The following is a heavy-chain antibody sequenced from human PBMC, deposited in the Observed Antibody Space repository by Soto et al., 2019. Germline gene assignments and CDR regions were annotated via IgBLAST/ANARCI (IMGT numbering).Heavy chain of an antibody. J-gene: IGHJ4*02. V-gene: IGHV4-31*03. CDR1: GASIRSARYY. CDR3: ARTVRLRGVTFDS. CDR2: IFYSGSA. Sequence: QVQLQESGPGLVQPSQTLSLTCTVSGASIRSARYYWSWIRQVPGKGLEWFGYIFYSGSAYYNLYLKSRVTISTDTSPNQFSVELKSVTAADTAVYYCARTVRLRGVTFDSWGQGTLVNVSS. D-gene: IGHD3-10*01.